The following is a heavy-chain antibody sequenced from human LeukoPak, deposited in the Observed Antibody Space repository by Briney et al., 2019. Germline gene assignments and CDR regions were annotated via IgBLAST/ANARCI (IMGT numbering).Heavy chain of an antibody. CDR3: ARLYSGSYYRWFDP. CDR2: IIPIFGTA. D-gene: IGHD1-26*01. CDR1: GGTFSSYA. Sequence: ASVKVSCKASGGTFSSYAISWVRQAPGQGLEWMGGIIPIFGTANYAQKFQGRVTITADESTSTAYTELSSLRSEDTAVYYCARLYSGSYYRWFDPWGQGTLVTVSS. J-gene: IGHJ5*02. V-gene: IGHV1-69*13.